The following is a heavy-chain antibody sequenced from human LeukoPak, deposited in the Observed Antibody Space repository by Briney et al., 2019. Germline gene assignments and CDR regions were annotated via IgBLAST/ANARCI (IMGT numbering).Heavy chain of an antibody. V-gene: IGHV4-34*01. J-gene: IGHJ5*02. CDR3: ARDPRIAAAGTSWFDP. CDR1: YGSFSGYY. D-gene: IGHD6-13*01. CDR2: INHSGST. Sequence: SETLSLTCAVFYGSFSGYYWSWIRQPPGKGLEWIGEINHSGSTNYNPSLKSRVTISVDTSKNQFSLKLSSVTAADTAVYYCARDPRIAAAGTSWFDPWGQGTLVTVSS.